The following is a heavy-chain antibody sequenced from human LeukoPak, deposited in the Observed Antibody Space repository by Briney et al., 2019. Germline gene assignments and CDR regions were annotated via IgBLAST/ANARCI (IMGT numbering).Heavy chain of an antibody. D-gene: IGHD7-27*01. Sequence: PSETLSLTCAVSGYSIGSGYHWAWIRQPPGKGPELLGGIYHRGNAYYNPSLTSRVTISLDTSKNQFSLKLSSVTAADTALYYCARDLGYYRMDVWGKGTTVTVSS. J-gene: IGHJ6*04. CDR2: IYHRGNA. CDR3: ARDLGYYRMDV. CDR1: GYSIGSGYH. V-gene: IGHV4-38-2*02.